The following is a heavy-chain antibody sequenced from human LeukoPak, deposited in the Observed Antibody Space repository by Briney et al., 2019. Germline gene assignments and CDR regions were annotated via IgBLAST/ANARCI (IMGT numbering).Heavy chain of an antibody. V-gene: IGHV3-30*04. CDR2: ISYDGSNK. J-gene: IGHJ6*02. Sequence: GGSLRLSCAASGFTFSSFVMHWVRQAPGKGLEWVAVISYDGSNKYYADSVKGRFTISRDNSKNTLYLQMNSLRAEDTAVYYCARDHPKGMDVWGQGTTVTVSS. CDR1: GFTFSSFV. CDR3: ARDHPKGMDV.